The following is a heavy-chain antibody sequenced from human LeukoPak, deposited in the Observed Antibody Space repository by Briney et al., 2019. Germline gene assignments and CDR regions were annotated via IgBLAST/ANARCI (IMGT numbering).Heavy chain of an antibody. CDR3: AKGAGWVVAAMAYYFDY. J-gene: IGHJ4*02. V-gene: IGHV4-34*01. D-gene: IGHD2-15*01. Sequence: PSETLSLTCAVYGGSFSGYYWSWIRQPPGKGLEWIGEINHSGSTNYNPSLKSRVTISVDTSKNQFSLKLSSVTAADTAVYYCAKGAGWVVAAMAYYFDYWGQGTLVTVSS. CDR2: INHSGST. CDR1: GGSFSGYY.